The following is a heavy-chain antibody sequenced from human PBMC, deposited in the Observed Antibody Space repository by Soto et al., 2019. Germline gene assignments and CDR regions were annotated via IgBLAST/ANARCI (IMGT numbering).Heavy chain of an antibody. CDR1: GFTVSSNY. CDR3: ARGKYSSSPSGYYYYYGMDV. J-gene: IGHJ6*02. D-gene: IGHD6-6*01. V-gene: IGHV3-53*02. Sequence: EVQLVETGGGLIQPGGSLRLSCAASGFTVSSNYMSWVRQAPGKGLEWVSVIYSGGSTYYADSVKGRFTISRDNSKNTLYLQMNSLRAEDTAVYYCARGKYSSSPSGYYYYYGMDVWGQGTTVTVS. CDR2: IYSGGST.